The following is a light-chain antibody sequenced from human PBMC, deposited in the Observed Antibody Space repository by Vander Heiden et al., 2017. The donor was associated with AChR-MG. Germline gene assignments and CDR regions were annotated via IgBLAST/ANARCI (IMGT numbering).Light chain of an antibody. CDR2: LTF. CDR1: QSISSN. Sequence: DIQMTQSPSSLSASVGDRVTITCRASQSISSNLDWYQQKPGKAPKLLIYLTFSMQSGIPSTFRGSGSGTHFTLTISSLQPGDFATYYCQQSFSVPFTFGAGTNVEIK. J-gene: IGKJ4*01. CDR3: QQSFSVPFT. V-gene: IGKV1-39*01.